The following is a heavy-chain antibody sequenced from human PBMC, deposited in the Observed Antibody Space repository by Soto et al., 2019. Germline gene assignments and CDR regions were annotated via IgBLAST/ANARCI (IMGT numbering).Heavy chain of an antibody. CDR2: IYYSGST. D-gene: IGHD1-1*01. CDR1: GGSVSSGSYY. V-gene: IGHV4-61*01. Sequence: PSETLSLTCTVSGGSVSSGSYYWSWIRQPPGKGLEWIGYIYYSGSTNYNPSLKSRVTISVDTSKNQFSLKLSSVTAADMAVYYCARVNWNGEYGMDVWGQGTTVTRLL. J-gene: IGHJ6*02. CDR3: ARVNWNGEYGMDV.